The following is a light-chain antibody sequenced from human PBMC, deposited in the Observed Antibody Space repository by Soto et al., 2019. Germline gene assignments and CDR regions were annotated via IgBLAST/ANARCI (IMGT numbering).Light chain of an antibody. V-gene: IGKV1-39*01. CDR2: TTS. Sequence: DIQMTQSPSSLSASVGDRVAMTCRSSQSISTYLNWYQQKPGKAPNLLIYTTSNLESGVPSRFSGSGSGTDFTLTINSLQPEDFATYFCQQSYSRPRTFGQGTKVDI. CDR1: QSISTY. CDR3: QQSYSRPRT. J-gene: IGKJ1*01.